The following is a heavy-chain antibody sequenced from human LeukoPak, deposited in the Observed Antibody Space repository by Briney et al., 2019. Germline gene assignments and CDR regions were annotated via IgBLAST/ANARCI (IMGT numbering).Heavy chain of an antibody. CDR3: AKDRRLWFGEIDY. Sequence: GGSLRLSCTASGFTFGDYAMSWFRQAPGKVLEWVSAISGSGGSTYYADSVKGRFTISRDNSKNTLYLQMNSLRAEDTAVYYCAKDRRLWFGEIDYWGQGTLVTVSS. D-gene: IGHD3-10*01. V-gene: IGHV3-23*01. J-gene: IGHJ4*02. CDR1: GFTFGDYA. CDR2: ISGSGGST.